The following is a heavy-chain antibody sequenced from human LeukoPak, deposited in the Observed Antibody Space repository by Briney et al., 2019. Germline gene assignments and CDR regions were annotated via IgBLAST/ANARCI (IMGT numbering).Heavy chain of an antibody. J-gene: IGHJ3*02. CDR3: ARSGYYYDSSGFALLGDAFDI. CDR1: GYSFTSYW. V-gene: IGHV5-51*01. Sequence: GESLQISCKGSGYSFTSYWIGCVRQMPGKGLEWMGIIYPGDPDTRYSPSFQGQVTISADKSISTAYLQWSSLKASDTAMYYCARSGYYYDSSGFALLGDAFDIWGQGTMVTVSS. CDR2: IYPGDPDT. D-gene: IGHD3-22*01.